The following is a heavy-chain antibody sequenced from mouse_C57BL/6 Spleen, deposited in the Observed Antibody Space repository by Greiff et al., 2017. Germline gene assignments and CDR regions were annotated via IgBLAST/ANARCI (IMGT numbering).Heavy chain of an antibody. Sequence: VKLMESGAELVRLGASVTLSCKASGYTFTDYEMQWVKQTPVHGLEWIGAIDPETGGTAYNQKFKGKAILTADKSSSTAYMELRSLTSEDSAVYYCTRFWDWYFDVWGTGTTVTVSS. CDR2: IDPETGGT. J-gene: IGHJ1*03. V-gene: IGHV1-15*01. CDR1: GYTFTDYE. CDR3: TRFWDWYFDV. D-gene: IGHD4-1*01.